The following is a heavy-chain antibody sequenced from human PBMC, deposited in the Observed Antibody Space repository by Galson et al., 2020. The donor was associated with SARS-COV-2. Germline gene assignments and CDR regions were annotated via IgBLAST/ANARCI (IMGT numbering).Heavy chain of an antibody. J-gene: IGHJ4*02. D-gene: IGHD3-9*01. CDR1: GYSFTSYW. CDR2: IDPSDSYT. Sequence: GGSLRLSCKGSGYSFTSYWISWVRQMPGKGLEWMGRIDPSDSYTNYSPSFQGHVTISADKSISTAYLQWSSLKASDTAMYYCASHPPEYTTGYDQASYWGQGTLVTVSS. V-gene: IGHV5-10-1*01. CDR3: ASHPPEYTTGYDQASY.